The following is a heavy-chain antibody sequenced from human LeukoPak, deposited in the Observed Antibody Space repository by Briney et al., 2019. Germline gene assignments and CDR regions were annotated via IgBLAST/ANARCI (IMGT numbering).Heavy chain of an antibody. CDR3: ARDGRYYYDSSGYPY. Sequence: GASVKVSCNASGYTFTSYGISWVRQAPGQGLEWMGWISAYNGNTNYAQKLQGRVTMTTDTSTSTAYMELRSLRSDDTAVYYCARDGRYYYDSSGYPYWGQGTLVTVSS. D-gene: IGHD3-22*01. CDR1: GYTFTSYG. J-gene: IGHJ4*02. CDR2: ISAYNGNT. V-gene: IGHV1-18*01.